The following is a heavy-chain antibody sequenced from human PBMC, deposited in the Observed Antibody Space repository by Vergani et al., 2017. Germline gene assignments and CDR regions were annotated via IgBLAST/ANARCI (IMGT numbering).Heavy chain of an antibody. D-gene: IGHD2-15*01. J-gene: IGHJ4*02. V-gene: IGHV3-23*04. Sequence: VQLVESGGGLVKPGGSLRLSCAASGLTFSSYAMSWVRQAPGKGLEWVLAISGSGGSTYYADSVKGRFTISRDNSKNTLYLQMNSLRAEDTAVYYCASWVDGLFDYWGQGTLVTVSS. CDR2: ISGSGGST. CDR3: ASWVDGLFDY. CDR1: GLTFSSYA.